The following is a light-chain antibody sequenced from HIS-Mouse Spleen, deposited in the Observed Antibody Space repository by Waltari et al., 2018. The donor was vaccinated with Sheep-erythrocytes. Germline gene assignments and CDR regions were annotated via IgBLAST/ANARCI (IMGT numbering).Light chain of an antibody. CDR1: SSDVGGYNY. V-gene: IGLV2-14*01. CDR3: CSYAGSYNHV. Sequence: QSALTQPASVSGSPGQSITISCTVTSSDVGGYNYVSWYQQHPGKAPKLMIYEGSKRPSGVSNRFSGSKSGNTASLTISGLQAEDEADYYCCSYAGSYNHVFATGTKVTVL. J-gene: IGLJ1*01. CDR2: EGS.